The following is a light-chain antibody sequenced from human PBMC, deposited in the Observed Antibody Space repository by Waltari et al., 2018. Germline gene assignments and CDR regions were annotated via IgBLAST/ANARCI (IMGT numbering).Light chain of an antibody. J-gene: IGKJ4*01. CDR2: GVS. CDR1: QRIYPY. V-gene: IGKV1-8*01. Sequence: AIRMNQFPSSISASTGDRVTITCRASQRIYPYLAWFQQKPGKAPKLLIYGVSTSLSGVPSRFSGSESGTDFTLTISSLESEDSATYYCQHYHEYPITYGGGTRVEIK. CDR3: QHYHEYPIT.